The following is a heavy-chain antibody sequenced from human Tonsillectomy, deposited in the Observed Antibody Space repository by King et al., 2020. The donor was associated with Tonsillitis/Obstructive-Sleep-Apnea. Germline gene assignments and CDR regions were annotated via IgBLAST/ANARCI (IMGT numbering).Heavy chain of an antibody. D-gene: IGHD2-2*01. CDR1: GYIFTRYY. CDR2: INPSDGST. Sequence: QLVQSGAEVKKPGASVKVSCEASGYIFTRYYIHWIRQAPGQGLEWMGIINPSDGSTTYAQKFQGRVAMTRDTSTSTVYMDLSSLRSEDTAVYYCARDGAVGRYIDYWGQGTLVTVSS. CDR3: ARDGAVGRYIDY. J-gene: IGHJ4*02. V-gene: IGHV1-46*01.